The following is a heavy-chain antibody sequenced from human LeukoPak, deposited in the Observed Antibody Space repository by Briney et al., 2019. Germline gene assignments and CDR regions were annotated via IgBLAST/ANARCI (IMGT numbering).Heavy chain of an antibody. V-gene: IGHV3-21*01. CDR3: AAGSGSYGFDP. Sequence: GGSLRLSCAASGFTFSSYSMNWVRQAPGKGLEWVSSISSSSSYIYYADSVKGRFTISRDNAKNSLYLQMNSLRAEDTAVYHCAAGSGSYGFDPWGQGTLVTVSS. CDR2: ISSSSSYI. D-gene: IGHD1-26*01. J-gene: IGHJ5*02. CDR1: GFTFSSYS.